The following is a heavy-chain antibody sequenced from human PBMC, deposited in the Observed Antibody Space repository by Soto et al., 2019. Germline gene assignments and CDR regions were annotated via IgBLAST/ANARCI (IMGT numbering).Heavy chain of an antibody. CDR3: ARGNYGWYLGDCDY. J-gene: IGHJ4*02. D-gene: IGHD6-19*01. CDR1: GFTFSDYY. V-gene: IGHV3-11*05. Sequence: QVQLVESGGGLVKPGGSLRLSCAASGFTFSDYYMTWIRQAPGKGLEWLSYISSRSTYTNYADSVQGRFTISRDNAKNSLYLQMNSLRAEDTAVYYCARGNYGWYLGDCDYWGQGTLVSVSS. CDR2: ISSRSTYT.